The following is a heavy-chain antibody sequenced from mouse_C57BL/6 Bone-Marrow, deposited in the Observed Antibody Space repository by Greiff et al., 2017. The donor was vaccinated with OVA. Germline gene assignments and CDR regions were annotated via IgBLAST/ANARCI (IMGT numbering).Heavy chain of an antibody. CDR1: GYTFTSYW. V-gene: IGHV1-64*01. Sequence: VQLQQSGAELVKPGASVKLSCKASGYTFTSYWMHWVKQRPGQGLEWIGMIHPNSGSTNYNEKFKSKATLTVDKSSSTAYMQLSSLTSEDSAVYYCARTPLLDFDYWGQGTTLTVSS. J-gene: IGHJ2*01. D-gene: IGHD2-12*01. CDR3: ARTPLLDFDY. CDR2: IHPNSGST.